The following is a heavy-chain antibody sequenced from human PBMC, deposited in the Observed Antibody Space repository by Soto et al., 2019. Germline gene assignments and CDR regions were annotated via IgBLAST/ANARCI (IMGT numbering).Heavy chain of an antibody. CDR3: AKGSVLRVVEAPLAILGGVDV. CDR2: MSYDGSHE. J-gene: IGHJ6*02. Sequence: GSLRLSCVASGFTFSSYGMHWVRQAPGKGLEWVAVMSYDGSHEYYADSVKGRLTISRDNSKTILYLQMNSLRLEDTAVYYCAKGSVLRVVEAPLAILGGVDVWGQGAMVTVSS. D-gene: IGHD2-8*01. V-gene: IGHV3-33*06. CDR1: GFTFSSYG.